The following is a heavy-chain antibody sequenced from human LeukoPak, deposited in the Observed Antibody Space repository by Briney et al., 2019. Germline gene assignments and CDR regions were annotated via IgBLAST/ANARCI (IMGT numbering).Heavy chain of an antibody. CDR3: ARGGYCSGGSCYGIRDYYYGMDV. J-gene: IGHJ6*04. Sequence: ASVKVSCKASGYTFTSYGISWVRQAPGQGLEWMGWISAFNGNTNYAQKLQGRVTMTTDTSTSTAYMELSSLRSDDTAVYYCARGGYCSGGSCYGIRDYYYGMDVWGKGTTVTVSS. V-gene: IGHV1-18*04. D-gene: IGHD2-15*01. CDR2: ISAFNGNT. CDR1: GYTFTSYG.